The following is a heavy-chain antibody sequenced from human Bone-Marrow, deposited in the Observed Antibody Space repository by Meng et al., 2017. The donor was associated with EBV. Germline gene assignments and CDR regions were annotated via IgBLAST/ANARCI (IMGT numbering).Heavy chain of an antibody. CDR3: ARGRREVTTYY. D-gene: IGHD4-17*01. Sequence: QVRLSRAGAGVNKPGASVNGACTASGNSFTSYGMHWVRQAPGQRLEWMGWINAGNGNPKHSQKFQVRVTITRDTSASTAYMEPGSLRAEDTAVYYCARGRREVTTYYWGQGTLVTVSS. V-gene: IGHV1-3*01. CDR1: GNSFTSYG. J-gene: IGHJ4*02. CDR2: INAGNGNP.